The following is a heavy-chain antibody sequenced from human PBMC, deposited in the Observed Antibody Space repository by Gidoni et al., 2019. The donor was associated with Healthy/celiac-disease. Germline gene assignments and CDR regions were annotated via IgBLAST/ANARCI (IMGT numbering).Heavy chain of an antibody. V-gene: IGHV4-34*01. D-gene: IGHD3-3*01. Sequence: QVQLQQWGAGLLKPSETLSLTCAVYGGSFSGYYWSWIRQPPGKGLEWIGEINHSGSTNYNPSLKSRVTISVDTSKNQFSLKLSSVTAADTAVYYCARAKTYYDFWSGYYGFDYWGQGTLVTVSS. CDR1: GGSFSGYY. CDR3: ARAKTYYDFWSGYYGFDY. CDR2: INHSGST. J-gene: IGHJ4*02.